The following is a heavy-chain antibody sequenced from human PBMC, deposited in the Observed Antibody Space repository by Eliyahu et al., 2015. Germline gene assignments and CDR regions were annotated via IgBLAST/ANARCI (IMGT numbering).Heavy chain of an antibody. CDR3: ARGGAAAGTADGAFDI. Sequence: QLQESGPGLVKSSETXSLTWXRXSPGKGLEWIGYIFYSGLTTYNPSLKXRVTISVDTPKNEFSLRLTSVTAADAGVYYCARGGAAAGTADGAFDIWGRGTTVTLSS. D-gene: IGHD6-13*01. J-gene: IGHJ3*02. CDR2: IFYSGLT. V-gene: IGHV4-59*01.